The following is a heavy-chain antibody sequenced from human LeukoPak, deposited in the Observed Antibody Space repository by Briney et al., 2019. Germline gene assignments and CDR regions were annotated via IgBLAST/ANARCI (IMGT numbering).Heavy chain of an antibody. Sequence: ASVKLSCKASGYTFTSYGISWVRQAPGQGLEWMGCFSAHNGNTNYAQKLQGRVTMTTDTSTSTAYMELRSLRSDDTAVYYCARGPNCSGGSCYSNYWGQGTLVTVSS. CDR3: ARGPNCSGGSCYSNY. J-gene: IGHJ4*02. CDR2: FSAHNGNT. V-gene: IGHV1-18*01. CDR1: GYTFTSYG. D-gene: IGHD2-15*01.